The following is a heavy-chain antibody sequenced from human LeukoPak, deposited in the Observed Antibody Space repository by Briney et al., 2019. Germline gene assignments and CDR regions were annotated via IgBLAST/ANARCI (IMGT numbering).Heavy chain of an antibody. V-gene: IGHV3-30*01. J-gene: IGHJ4*02. CDR3: ARQVDLVGAGFDY. Sequence: GRSLRLSCAASGFTFSSYAMHWVRQAPGKGLEWVAVISYDGSNKYYADSVKGRFTISRDNSKNTLYLQMNSLRAEDTAVYYCARQVDLVGAGFDYWGQGTLVTVSS. CDR1: GFTFSSYA. D-gene: IGHD5-12*01. CDR2: ISYDGSNK.